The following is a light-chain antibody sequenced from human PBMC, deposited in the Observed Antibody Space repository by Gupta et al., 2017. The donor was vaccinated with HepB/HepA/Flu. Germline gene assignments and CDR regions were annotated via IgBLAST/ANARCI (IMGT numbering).Light chain of an antibody. CDR1: RVFNNW. J-gene: IGKJ1*01. CDR3: QQAYDFPWT. Sequence: DIQMTQSPSSVSASVGDRVTIACRASRVFNNWLAWYQQKPGKAPKVLIYGASTLQSGVPARFSGSGSGTHFNLNINKLKPEDVGTDVCQQAYDFPWTFGQGTKVEMK. CDR2: GAS. V-gene: IGKV1-12*02.